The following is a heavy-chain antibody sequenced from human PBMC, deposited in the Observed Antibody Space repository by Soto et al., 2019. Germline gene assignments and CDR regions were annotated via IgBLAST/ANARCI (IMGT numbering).Heavy chain of an antibody. D-gene: IGHD6-19*01. CDR2: ISYDGSNK. CDR1: GFTFSSYA. V-gene: IGHV3-30-3*01. CDR3: ARDIEVVIAVAGPH. Sequence: QVQLVESGGGVVQPGRSLRLSCAASGFTFSSYAMHWVRQAPGKGLEWVAVISYDGSNKYYADSVKGRFTISRDNSKNTLYLQMNSLRAEDTAVYYCARDIEVVIAVAGPHWGQGTLVTVSS. J-gene: IGHJ4*02.